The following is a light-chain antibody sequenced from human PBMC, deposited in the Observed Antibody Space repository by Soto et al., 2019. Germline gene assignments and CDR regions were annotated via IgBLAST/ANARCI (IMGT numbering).Light chain of an antibody. CDR2: AGS. CDR3: QQSFITPHT. CDR1: QTIGRY. V-gene: IGKV1-39*01. J-gene: IGKJ2*01. Sequence: DSQLTQAPSSLSASGGDRVTMTCRASQTIGRYLNWYQQQPGKAPKLLIYAGSNLQSGVPSRFSGTGSGTDFTLTISSLQPEDFATYYCQQSFITPHTFGQGTKVDIK.